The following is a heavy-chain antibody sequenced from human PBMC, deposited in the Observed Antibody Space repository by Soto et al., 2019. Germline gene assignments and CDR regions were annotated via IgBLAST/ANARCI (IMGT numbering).Heavy chain of an antibody. J-gene: IGHJ4*02. CDR2: INQDGSEK. CDR3: SGGVGDAF. D-gene: IGHD1-26*01. CDR1: QSAEANVRRDW. Sequence: ELYLVESGGGLVQTGGSLRLSWEISQSAEANVRRDWMNWVRQAPGKGLEWVAHINQDGSEKYYLDSVKGRCTISRDNAKNSLSLQMNSLGAGDTDMYYCSGGVGDAFWGQGTLVTVTS. V-gene: IGHV3-7*04.